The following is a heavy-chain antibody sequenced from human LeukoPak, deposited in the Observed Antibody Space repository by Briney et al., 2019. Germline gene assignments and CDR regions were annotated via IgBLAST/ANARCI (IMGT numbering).Heavy chain of an antibody. CDR1: GYIFIGYY. D-gene: IGHD5-12*01. V-gene: IGHV1-46*01. Sequence: ASVKVSCKTTGYIFIGYYMHWVRQAPGQGLEWMGIINPSGGSTSYAQKFQGRVTMTRDTSTSTVYMELSSLRSEDTAVYYCARVRRHLVATTTKGYFDYWGQGTLVTVSS. J-gene: IGHJ4*02. CDR2: INPSGGST. CDR3: ARVRRHLVATTTKGYFDY.